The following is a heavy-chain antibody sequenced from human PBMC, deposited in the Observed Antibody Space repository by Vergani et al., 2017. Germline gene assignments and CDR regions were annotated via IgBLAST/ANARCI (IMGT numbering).Heavy chain of an antibody. J-gene: IGHJ6*03. CDR1: GFTFSSYA. Sequence: VQLVESGGGVVQPGRSLRLSCAASGFTFSSYAMSWVRQAPGKGLEWVSAISGSGGSTNYADSVKGRFTISRDNSKNTLYLQMNSLRAEDTAVYYCAKSLIPAAMHYYYFYMDVWGKGTTVTVSS. CDR2: ISGSGGST. D-gene: IGHD2-2*01. CDR3: AKSLIPAAMHYYYFYMDV. V-gene: IGHV3-23*04.